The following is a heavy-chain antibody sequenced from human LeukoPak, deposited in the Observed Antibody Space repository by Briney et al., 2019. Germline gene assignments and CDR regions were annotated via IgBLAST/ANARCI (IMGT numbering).Heavy chain of an antibody. CDR1: GGSFSGYY. CDR2: INHSGST. Sequence: SETLSLTCAVYGGSFSGYYWSWIRQPPGKGLEWIGEINHSGSTNYNPSLKSRVTISVDTSKNQFSLKLSSVTAADTAVYYCARGQPRYFQHWGRGTLVTVSS. D-gene: IGHD2-2*01. J-gene: IGHJ1*01. V-gene: IGHV4-34*01. CDR3: ARGQPRYFQH.